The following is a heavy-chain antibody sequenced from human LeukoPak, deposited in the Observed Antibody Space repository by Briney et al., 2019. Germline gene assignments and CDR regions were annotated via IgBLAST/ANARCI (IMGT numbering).Heavy chain of an antibody. CDR3: ARATTDWGYPFDY. J-gene: IGHJ4*02. Sequence: SETLSLTCTVSGGSISSSSYYWGWIRQPPGKGLEWIGSIYYSGSTYYNSSLKSRVTISVDTSKNQFSLKLSSVTAADTAVYYCARATTDWGYPFDYWGQGTLVTVSS. V-gene: IGHV4-39*01. D-gene: IGHD3-9*01. CDR1: GGSISSSSYY. CDR2: IYYSGST.